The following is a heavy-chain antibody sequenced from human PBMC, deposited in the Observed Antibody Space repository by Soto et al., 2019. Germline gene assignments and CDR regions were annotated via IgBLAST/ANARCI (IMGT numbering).Heavy chain of an antibody. CDR3: AKDVGSSGYYKSFDP. V-gene: IGHV3-9*01. CDR2: ISWNSNTI. CDR1: GFTFDDYA. Sequence: GGSLRLSCAASGFTFDDYAMHWVRQAPGKGLEWVSGISWNSNTIGYADSVKGRFTISRDNAKNSLYLQMNSLRAEDTALYYCAKDVGSSGYYKSFDPWGQGTLVTVSS. J-gene: IGHJ5*02. D-gene: IGHD3-22*01.